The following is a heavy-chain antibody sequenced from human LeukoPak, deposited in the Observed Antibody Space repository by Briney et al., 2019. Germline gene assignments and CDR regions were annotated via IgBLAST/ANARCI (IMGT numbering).Heavy chain of an antibody. V-gene: IGHV3-7*01. Sequence: GGSLRLSCAASGFTFSSYWMSWVRQAPGKGLEWVANIKQDGSEKYYVDSVKGRFTISRGNAKNSLYLQLNSLRAEDTAVYYCARSPYTSGWYGVGYWGQGTLVTVSS. J-gene: IGHJ4*02. CDR1: GFTFSSYW. CDR2: IKQDGSEK. CDR3: ARSPYTSGWYGVGY. D-gene: IGHD6-19*01.